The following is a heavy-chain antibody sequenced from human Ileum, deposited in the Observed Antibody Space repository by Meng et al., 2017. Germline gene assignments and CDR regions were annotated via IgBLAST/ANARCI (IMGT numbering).Heavy chain of an antibody. D-gene: IGHD7-27*01. J-gene: IGHJ4*02. CDR3: ARDHWGSLDY. CDR1: GASVSSNNDG. CDR2: GST. V-gene: IGHV4-61*01. Sequence: QLQLQQAGHGLGRPSTTLALTCTVSGASVSSNNDGWGWIRQPPGKGLEWIGYGSTNHNPSLKSRVTISVDTSKNQFFLTLNSVTAADTAIYYCARDHWGSLDYWGQGILVTVSS.